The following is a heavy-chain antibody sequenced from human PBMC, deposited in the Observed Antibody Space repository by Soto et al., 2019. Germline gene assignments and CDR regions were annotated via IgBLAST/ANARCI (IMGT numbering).Heavy chain of an antibody. CDR1: GYTFTSYG. D-gene: IGHD3-3*01. CDR2: ISAYNGNT. Sequence: ASVKVSCKASGYTFTSYGISWVRQAPGQGLEWMGWISAYNGNTNYAQKLQGRVTMTTDTSTGTAYMELRSLRSDDTAVYYCARDSWDYDFWSGYYFSPATYYGMDVWGQGTTVTVSS. J-gene: IGHJ6*02. V-gene: IGHV1-18*01. CDR3: ARDSWDYDFWSGYYFSPATYYGMDV.